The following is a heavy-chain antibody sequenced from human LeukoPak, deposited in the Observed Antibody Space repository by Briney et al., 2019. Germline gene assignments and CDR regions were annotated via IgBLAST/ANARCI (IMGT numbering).Heavy chain of an antibody. V-gene: IGHV3-74*01. Sequence: GGSLRLSCAASGFTFSHYGLHWARQAPGKGLVWVSHINPDGSSTNYADSVKGRFTISRDNANNTLFLQMNSLRVEDTAVYYCGRYRSGYYSDFWGQGTLVTVSS. CDR2: INPDGSST. CDR1: GFTFSHYG. D-gene: IGHD3-22*01. J-gene: IGHJ4*02. CDR3: GRYRSGYYSDF.